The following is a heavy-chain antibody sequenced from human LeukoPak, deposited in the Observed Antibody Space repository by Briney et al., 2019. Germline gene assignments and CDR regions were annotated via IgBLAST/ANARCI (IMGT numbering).Heavy chain of an antibody. CDR3: ARHSRITMVRGAIYYYYGMDV. D-gene: IGHD3-10*01. Sequence: SETLSLTCTVSGGSISSSSYYWGWIRQPPGKGLEWIGSIYYSGSTYYNPSLKSRVTISVDTSKNQFSLKLSSVTAADTAVYYCARHSRITMVRGAIYYYYGMDVWGQGTTVTVSS. CDR2: IYYSGST. J-gene: IGHJ6*02. CDR1: GGSISSSSYY. V-gene: IGHV4-39*01.